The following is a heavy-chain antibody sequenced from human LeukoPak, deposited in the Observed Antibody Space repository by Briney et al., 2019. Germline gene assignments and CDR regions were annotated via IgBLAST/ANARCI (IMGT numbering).Heavy chain of an antibody. J-gene: IGHJ3*02. V-gene: IGHV1-69*05. D-gene: IGHD6-13*01. CDR3: ARDRGERDSSWSLPAHGFDI. Sequence: SVKVSCEASGGTFNSYAINWVRQAPGQGLEWMGRIFPIFGTANYAQKFQGRVTVTTDESTNTAYMELSSLRPEDTAMYYCARDRGERDSSWSLPAHGFDIWGQGTMVTVSS. CDR2: IFPIFGTA. CDR1: GGTFNSYA.